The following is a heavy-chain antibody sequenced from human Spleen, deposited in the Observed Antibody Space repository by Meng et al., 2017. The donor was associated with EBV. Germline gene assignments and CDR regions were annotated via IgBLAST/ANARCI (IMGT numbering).Heavy chain of an antibody. J-gene: IGHJ4*02. D-gene: IGHD3-10*01. CDR1: GGTFISDA. Sequence: VKLVHAGAEVKKPGSSVKGSCKTSGGTFISDAISWVRQAPGQGLEWMGGLIPMLGAPNYAQKFQDRVTIIADKSTSIHYMELSSLRSDDTAVYYCASESGRGYTPDYWGRGTLVTVSS. CDR3: ASESGRGYTPDY. CDR2: LIPMLGAP. V-gene: IGHV1-69*06.